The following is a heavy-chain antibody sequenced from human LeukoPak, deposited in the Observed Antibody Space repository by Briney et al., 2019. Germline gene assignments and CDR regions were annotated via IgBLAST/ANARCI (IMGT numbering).Heavy chain of an antibody. CDR3: ARLTMIVVVIRSDAFDI. J-gene: IGHJ3*02. D-gene: IGHD3-22*01. CDR2: IKQDGSEK. CDR1: GFTFSSYW. V-gene: IGHV3-7*01. Sequence: PGGSLRLSCASSGFTFSSYWMSWVRQAPGKGLEWVANIKQDGSEKYYVDSVKGRFTISRDNAKNSLYVQMNSLRAEDTAVYYCARLTMIVVVIRSDAFDIWGQGTMVTVSS.